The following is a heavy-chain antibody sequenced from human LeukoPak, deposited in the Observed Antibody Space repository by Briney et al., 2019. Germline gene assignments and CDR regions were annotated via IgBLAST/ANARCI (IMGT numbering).Heavy chain of an antibody. J-gene: IGHJ3*02. D-gene: IGHD2-15*01. V-gene: IGHV4-38-2*02. Sequence: SETLSLTCTVSGDSISSGTYYWGWIRQPPGKGLEWIGSIHHTGSTYYNPSLKSRVTISVDTSKNQFSLKLSSVTAADTAVYYCARGSRTFGVVVVVATAGDAFDIWGQGTMVTVSS. CDR2: IHHTGST. CDR1: GDSISSGTYY. CDR3: ARGSRTFGVVVVVATAGDAFDI.